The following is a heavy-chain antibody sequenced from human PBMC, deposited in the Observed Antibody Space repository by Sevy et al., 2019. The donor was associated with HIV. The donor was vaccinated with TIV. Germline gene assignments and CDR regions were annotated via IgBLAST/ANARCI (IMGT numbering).Heavy chain of an antibody. Sequence: GGSLRLSCAASGFTFSSYSMNWVRQAPGKGLEWVSSISSSSSYIYYADSVKGRFTISRDNAKNSLYLQMNSLRAEDTAVYYCARESYSSSSGGDYWGQGTLVTVSS. CDR2: ISSSSSYI. CDR1: GFTFSSYS. J-gene: IGHJ4*02. CDR3: ARESYSSSSGGDY. D-gene: IGHD6-6*01. V-gene: IGHV3-21*01.